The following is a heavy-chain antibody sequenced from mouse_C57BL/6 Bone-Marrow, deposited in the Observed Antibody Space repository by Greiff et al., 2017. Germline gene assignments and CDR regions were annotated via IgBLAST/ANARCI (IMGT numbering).Heavy chain of an antibody. CDR3: ARSLPYYGISNWYFDV. CDR2: IYTGDGDT. CDR1: GYAFSSSW. V-gene: IGHV1-82*01. Sequence: QVQLKQSGPELVKPGASVKISCKASGYAFSSSWMNWVKQRPGKGLEWIGRIYTGDGDTNYNGKFKGKATLTADKSSSTAYMQLSSLTSEDSAVYFCARSLPYYGISNWYFDVWGKGTTVTVSS. J-gene: IGHJ1*03. D-gene: IGHD1-1*01.